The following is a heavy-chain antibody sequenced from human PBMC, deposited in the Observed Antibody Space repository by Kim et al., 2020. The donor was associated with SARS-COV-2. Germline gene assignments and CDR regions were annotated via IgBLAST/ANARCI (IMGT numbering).Heavy chain of an antibody. D-gene: IGHD2-21*01. CDR3: AREDGYNPDF. V-gene: IGHV4-59*01. J-gene: IGHJ4*02. CDR2: ST. Sequence: STNYNPSLKSRVTISVDTSKNQFSLKLSSVTAADTAVYYCAREDGYNPDFWGQGTLVTVSS.